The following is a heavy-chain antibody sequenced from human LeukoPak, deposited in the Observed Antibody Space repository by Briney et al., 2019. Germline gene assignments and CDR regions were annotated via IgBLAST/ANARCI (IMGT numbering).Heavy chain of an antibody. J-gene: IGHJ4*02. Sequence: SVKVSCKTSGGTFSSYAFSWMRQAPGQGLEWVRRIIPIYNPVDYTQRFQGRVTITADESTNTVYLELSSLRYDDTAVYYCAREPLGCGGDCHFDYWGQGTLVTVSS. CDR3: AREPLGCGGDCHFDY. CDR1: GGTFSSYA. CDR2: IIPIYNPV. D-gene: IGHD2-21*02. V-gene: IGHV1-69*13.